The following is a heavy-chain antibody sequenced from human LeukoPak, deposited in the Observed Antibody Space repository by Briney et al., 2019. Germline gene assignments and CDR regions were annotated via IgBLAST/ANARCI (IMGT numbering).Heavy chain of an antibody. D-gene: IGHD6-13*01. J-gene: IGHJ6*04. CDR2: FDPEDGET. Sequence: ASVKVSCKVSGYTLTELSMHWVRQAPGKGLEWTGGFDPEDGETIYAQKFQGRVTMTEDTSTDTAYMELSSLRSEDTAVYYCATSLGVVAAAAYYYYGMDVWGKGTTVTVSS. CDR1: GYTLTELS. V-gene: IGHV1-24*01. CDR3: ATSLGVVAAAAYYYYGMDV.